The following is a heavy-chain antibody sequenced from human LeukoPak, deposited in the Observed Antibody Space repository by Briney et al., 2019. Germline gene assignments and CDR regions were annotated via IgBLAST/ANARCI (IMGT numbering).Heavy chain of an antibody. CDR3: ARGCDITSCYITRYYYMDV. CDR2: ISGSGGST. V-gene: IGHV3-23*01. Sequence: PGGSLRLSCVGSGFLFKLFAVGWVRQAPGKGLEWVSAISGSGGSTYYADSVKGRFTISRDNAKNSLYLQMNSLRAEDTAIYYCARGCDITSCYITRYYYMDVWGKGTTVTVSS. CDR1: GFLFKLFA. J-gene: IGHJ6*03. D-gene: IGHD2-2*01.